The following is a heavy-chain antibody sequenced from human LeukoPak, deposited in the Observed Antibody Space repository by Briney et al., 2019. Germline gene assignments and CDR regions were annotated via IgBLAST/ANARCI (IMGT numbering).Heavy chain of an antibody. Sequence: SETLSLTCAVYGGSFSGYYWSWIRQPPGKGLEWIGEINHSGSTNYNPSLKSRVTISVDTSKNQFFLKLSSVTAADTAVYYCARGRAPYYYGSGSYDAFDIWGQGTMVTVSS. CDR1: GGSFSGYY. J-gene: IGHJ3*02. CDR3: ARGRAPYYYGSGSYDAFDI. D-gene: IGHD3-10*01. CDR2: INHSGST. V-gene: IGHV4-34*01.